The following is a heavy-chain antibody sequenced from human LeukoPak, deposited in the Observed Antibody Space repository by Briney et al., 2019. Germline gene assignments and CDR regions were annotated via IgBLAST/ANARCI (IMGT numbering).Heavy chain of an antibody. CDR3: ARTRRYYDSSGHFDY. V-gene: IGHV1-2*02. D-gene: IGHD3-22*01. Sequence: VSVKVSCKASGYTFTGYYMHWVRQAPGQGLEWMGWINPNSGGTNYAQKFQGRVTMTRDASISTAYMELSRLRSDDTAVYYCARTRRYYDSSGHFDYWGQGTLVTVSS. J-gene: IGHJ4*02. CDR1: GYTFTGYY. CDR2: INPNSGGT.